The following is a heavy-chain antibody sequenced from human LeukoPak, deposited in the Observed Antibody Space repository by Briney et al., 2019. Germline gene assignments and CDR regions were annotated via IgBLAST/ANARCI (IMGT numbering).Heavy chain of an antibody. V-gene: IGHV4-39*01. J-gene: IGHJ5*02. D-gene: IGHD1-26*01. CDR2: IYYGGSP. CDR3: ARRPIVGSTGFYFDP. CDR1: GDSISSSNCY. Sequence: PSETLSLTCTVSGDSISSSNCYWGWIRQRPTKGLEWIGSIYYGGSPYYTSSLKSRVTISVDTSKNQFSLKLASLTAADTAVYYCARRPIVGSTGFYFDPWGPGTLVTVSS.